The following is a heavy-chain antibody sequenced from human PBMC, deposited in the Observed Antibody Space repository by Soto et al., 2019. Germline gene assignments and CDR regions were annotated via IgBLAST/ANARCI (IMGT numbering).Heavy chain of an antibody. Sequence: GSLRLSCAGSVFSLRNYAMHWVRQAPGKGLEYVSAIRSNGVNTYYADSVRGRFTISRDNSKNTLYLQMGSLRAEDMAVYYCARDMYYDILTGSSPDYWGQGTLVTVSS. D-gene: IGHD3-9*01. J-gene: IGHJ4*02. CDR2: IRSNGVNT. CDR1: VFSLRNYA. V-gene: IGHV3-64*02. CDR3: ARDMYYDILTGSSPDY.